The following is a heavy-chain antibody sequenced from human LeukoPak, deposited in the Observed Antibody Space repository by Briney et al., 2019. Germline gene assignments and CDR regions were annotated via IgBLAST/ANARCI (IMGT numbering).Heavy chain of an antibody. CDR1: GFTFDDYA. J-gene: IGHJ4*02. CDR3: AKDIEGMGATFDY. CDR2: ISWNSGSI. D-gene: IGHD1-26*01. V-gene: IGHV3-9*01. Sequence: GGSLRLSCAAPGFTFDDYAIHWVRQAPGKGLEWVSGISWNSGSIGYADSVKGRFTISRDNAKNSLYLQMNSLRAEDTALYYCAKDIEGMGATFDYWGQGTLVTVSS.